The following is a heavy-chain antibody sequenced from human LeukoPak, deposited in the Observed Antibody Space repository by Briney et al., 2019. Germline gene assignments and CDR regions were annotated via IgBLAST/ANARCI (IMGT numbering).Heavy chain of an antibody. J-gene: IGHJ4*02. CDR3: ARGTTNWGIDY. D-gene: IGHD7-27*01. V-gene: IGHV4-31*03. Sequence: SETLSLTCTVSGGSISSGGYYWSWIRQHLGKGLEWIGYIYYSGSTYYNPSLKSRVTISVDTSKNQFSLKLSSVTAADTAVYYCARGTTNWGIDYWGQGTLVTVSS. CDR2: IYYSGST. CDR1: GGSISSGGYY.